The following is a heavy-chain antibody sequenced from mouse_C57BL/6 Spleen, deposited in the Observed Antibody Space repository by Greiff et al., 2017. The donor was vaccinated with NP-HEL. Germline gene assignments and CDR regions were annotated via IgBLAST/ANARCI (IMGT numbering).Heavy chain of an antibody. V-gene: IGHV1-15*01. CDR1: GYTFTDYE. J-gene: IGHJ4*01. Sequence: QVQLQQSGAELVRPGASVTLSCKASGYTFTDYEMHWVKQTPVHGLEWIGAIDPETGGTAYNQKFKGKAILTADKSSSTAYMELRSLTSEDSAVYYCTRGGSSGYFYAMDYWGQGTSVTVSS. D-gene: IGHD3-2*02. CDR3: TRGGSSGYFYAMDY. CDR2: IDPETGGT.